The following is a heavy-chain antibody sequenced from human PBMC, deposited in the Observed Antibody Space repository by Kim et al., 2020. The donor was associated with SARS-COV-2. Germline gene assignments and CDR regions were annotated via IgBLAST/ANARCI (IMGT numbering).Heavy chain of an antibody. CDR3: ARTMIVVYAFDI. Sequence: ASVKVSCKASGYTFTSYYMHWVRQAPGQGLEWMGIINPSGGSTSYAQKFQGRVTMTRNTSTSTVYMELSSLRSEDTAVYYCARTMIVVYAFDIWGQGTMVTVSS. CDR1: GYTFTSYY. J-gene: IGHJ3*02. CDR2: INPSGGST. V-gene: IGHV1-46*01. D-gene: IGHD3-22*01.